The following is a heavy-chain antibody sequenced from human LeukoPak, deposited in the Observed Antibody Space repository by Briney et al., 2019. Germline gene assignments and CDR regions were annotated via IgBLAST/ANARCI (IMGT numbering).Heavy chain of an antibody. CDR3: AKDVGKWESLHFFDY. D-gene: IGHD1-26*01. CDR2: ISGSGAST. J-gene: IGHJ4*02. CDR1: GFTLSTNA. V-gene: IGHV3-23*01. Sequence: GGSLRLSCLTSGFTLSTNAMSWVRQAAGKGLEWISGISGSGASTYYADSVKGRFTISRDDSRNTLYLQMNSLRGDDTAVYYCAKDVGKWESLHFFDYWGQGTLVTVSS.